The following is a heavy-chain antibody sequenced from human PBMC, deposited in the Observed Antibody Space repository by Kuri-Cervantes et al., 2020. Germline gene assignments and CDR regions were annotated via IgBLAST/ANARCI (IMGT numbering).Heavy chain of an antibody. CDR1: GSTFSSYG. Sequence: GGSLRLSCAASGSTFSSYGMHWVRQAPGKGLEWVSYISSNSQTIFYADSVKGRFTISRDNARDSLYLQMNSLRDEDTAVYYCARDPSGSPGYWGQGTLVTVSS. J-gene: IGHJ4*02. D-gene: IGHD1-26*01. CDR3: ARDPSGSPGY. V-gene: IGHV3-48*02. CDR2: ISSNSQTI.